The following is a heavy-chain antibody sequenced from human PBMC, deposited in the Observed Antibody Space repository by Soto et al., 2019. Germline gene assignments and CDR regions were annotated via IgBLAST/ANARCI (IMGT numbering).Heavy chain of an antibody. D-gene: IGHD1-1*01. CDR1: GYGFTTYG. Sequence: QVPLVQSGAEVKKPGASVKVSCKGSGYGFTTYGITWVRQAPGQGLEWMAWISAHNGKTNYAKKLQGRATGTRDTSTGTAYTELRSLRSDDTAVYYCARGRYGDYWGQGALVTVSS. V-gene: IGHV1-18*01. J-gene: IGHJ4*02. CDR3: ARGRYGDY. CDR2: ISAHNGKT.